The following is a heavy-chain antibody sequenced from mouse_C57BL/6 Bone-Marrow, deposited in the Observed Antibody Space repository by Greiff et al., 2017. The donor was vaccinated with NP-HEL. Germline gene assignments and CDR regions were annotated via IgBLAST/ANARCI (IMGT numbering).Heavy chain of an antibody. CDR3: ARGGIYYDYGYYFDY. D-gene: IGHD2-4*01. CDR1: GYTFTSYG. CDR2: ISPRSGNT. J-gene: IGHJ2*01. V-gene: IGHV1-81*01. Sequence: VQLQQSGAELARPGASVKLSCKASGYTFTSYGISWVKQRTGQGLEWIGEISPRSGNTYYNEKFKGKATLTADKSSSTAYMELRSLTSEDSAVYFCARGGIYYDYGYYFDYWGQGTTLTVSS.